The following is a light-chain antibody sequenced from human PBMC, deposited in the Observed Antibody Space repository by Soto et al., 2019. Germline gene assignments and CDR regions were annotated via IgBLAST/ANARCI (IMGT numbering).Light chain of an antibody. J-gene: IGKJ5*01. V-gene: IGKV3-15*01. CDR2: GAS. CDR1: QSINRH. Sequence: EIVLTQSPATLSLSPGERATLSCRASQSINRHLAWYRQKPGQAPRLLIYGASTRATGIPARFSGSGSGTEFTLTISSLQSEDFAVYYCQQYNNWPPITFGQGTRLEIK. CDR3: QQYNNWPPIT.